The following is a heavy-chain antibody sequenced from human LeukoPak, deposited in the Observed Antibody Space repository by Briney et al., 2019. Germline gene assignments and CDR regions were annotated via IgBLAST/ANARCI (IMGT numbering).Heavy chain of an antibody. Sequence: SETLSLTCTVSGGSISSADSYWSWIRQPPGKGLEWIGYIYYSGSTNYNPSLKSRVTISLDTSKNQFSLQLSSVTAADTAVYYCARGLAAPGPFDYWGQGTLVTVSS. CDR3: ARGLAAPGPFDY. CDR2: IYYSGST. CDR1: GGSISSADSY. V-gene: IGHV4-61*08. J-gene: IGHJ4*02. D-gene: IGHD6-13*01.